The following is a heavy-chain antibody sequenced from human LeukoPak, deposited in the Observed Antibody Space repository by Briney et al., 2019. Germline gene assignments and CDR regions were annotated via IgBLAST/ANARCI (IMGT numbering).Heavy chain of an antibody. CDR2: ISAYNGNT. V-gene: IGHV1-18*01. CDR1: GYTFTSYG. D-gene: IGHD6-6*01. J-gene: IGHJ6*03. CDR3: AREVARPIKLGSYYYYYYMDV. Sequence: ASVKVSCKASGYTFTSYGISWVRQAPGQGLEWMGWISAYNGNTNYAQKLQGRVTMTTDTSTSTAYMELRSLRSDDTAVYYCAREVARPIKLGSYYYYYYMDVWGKGTTVTVSS.